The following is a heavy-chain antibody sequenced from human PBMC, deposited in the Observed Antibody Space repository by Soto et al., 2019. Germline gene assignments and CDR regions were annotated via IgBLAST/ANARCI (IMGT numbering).Heavy chain of an antibody. CDR3: ARGAPMVRGVILGY. J-gene: IGHJ4*02. CDR2: IYYSGST. Sequence: SETLSLTCTVSGGSISSYYWSWIRQPPGKGLEWIGYIYYSGSTNYNPSLKSRVTISVDTSKNQFSLKLSSVTAADTAVYYCARGAPMVRGVILGYWGQGTLVTVSS. CDR1: GGSISSYY. D-gene: IGHD3-10*01. V-gene: IGHV4-59*01.